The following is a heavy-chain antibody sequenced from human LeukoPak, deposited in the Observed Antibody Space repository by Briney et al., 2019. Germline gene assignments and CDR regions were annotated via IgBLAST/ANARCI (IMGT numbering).Heavy chain of an antibody. CDR3: TENT. CDR2: ISASSLTA. J-gene: IGHJ4*02. CDR1: GFIFNNSG. Sequence: GGSLTLSCAASGFIFNNSGMGWVRQAPGRGLEWVSAISASSLTAYYGDSVKGRFTISRDNAKNTLYLHMSSLRGEDPAIYYCTENTWGRGTRVTVSS. V-gene: IGHV3-23*01.